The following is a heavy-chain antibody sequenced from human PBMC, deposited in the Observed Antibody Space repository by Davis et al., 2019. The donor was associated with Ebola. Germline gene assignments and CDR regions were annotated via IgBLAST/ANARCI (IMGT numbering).Heavy chain of an antibody. J-gene: IGHJ4*02. CDR1: GYTFISYD. CDR2: IDPRDGST. Sequence: ASVKVSCKTSGYTFISYDMHWVRQAPGQGLEWMGVIDPRDGSTHHPQKFQGRITMTRDRSTSTIYMELSSLRSDDTAVYYCDREDLYGDDYWGQGTLVTVSS. CDR3: DREDLYGDDY. D-gene: IGHD4-17*01. V-gene: IGHV1-46*01.